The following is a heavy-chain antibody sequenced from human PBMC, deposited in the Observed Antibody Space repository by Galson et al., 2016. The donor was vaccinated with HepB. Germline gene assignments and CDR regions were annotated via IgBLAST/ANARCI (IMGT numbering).Heavy chain of an antibody. Sequence: SLRLSCAASGFTVSSPFMTWVRQAPGKGLEWVSDIYSGDSTNYADSVKGRFTISRDNSKTTRYLQMNSLRVEDTAVYYCARGKAVTGSDPLDPCGQGTLVTVSS. D-gene: IGHD6-19*01. CDR1: GFTVSSPF. J-gene: IGHJ5*02. V-gene: IGHV3-53*01. CDR3: ARGKAVTGSDPLDP. CDR2: IYSGDST.